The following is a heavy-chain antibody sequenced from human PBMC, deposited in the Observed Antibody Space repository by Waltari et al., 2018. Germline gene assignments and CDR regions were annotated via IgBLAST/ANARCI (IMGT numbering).Heavy chain of an antibody. CDR3: ARIRGAAGYYYYYYMDV. J-gene: IGHJ6*03. Sequence: QVQLQESGPGLVKPSQTLSLTCTVSGGSISSGSYYWSWIRQPAGKGLEWIGRIYTSGSTNYNPSLKSRVTISVDTSKNQFSLKLSSVTAADTAVYYCARIRGAAGYYYYYYMDVWGKGTTVTVSS. CDR1: GGSISSGSYY. V-gene: IGHV4-61*02. D-gene: IGHD3-10*01. CDR2: IYTSGST.